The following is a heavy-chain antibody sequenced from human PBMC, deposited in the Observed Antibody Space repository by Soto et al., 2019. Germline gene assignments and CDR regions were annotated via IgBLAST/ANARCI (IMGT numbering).Heavy chain of an antibody. CDR1: GGTFSSYT. J-gene: IGHJ3*02. V-gene: IGHV1-69*02. D-gene: IGHD6-19*01. CDR2: IVPILGIG. Sequence: QVQLVQSGAEVKKPGSSVKVSCKASGGTFSSYTFSWVRQAPGQGLEWMGRIVPILGIGNYAQKFQGSVTITADKSTSTAYMELSSLRSEDTAVYYWAREIAVAGKTSDVFDIWGQGTMVTVSS. CDR3: AREIAVAGKTSDVFDI.